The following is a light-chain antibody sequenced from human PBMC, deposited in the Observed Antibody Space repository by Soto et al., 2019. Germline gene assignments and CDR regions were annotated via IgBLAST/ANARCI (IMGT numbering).Light chain of an antibody. J-gene: IGLJ2*01. CDR3: CSYAGSSTRVV. CDR2: EGS. V-gene: IGLV2-23*01. CDR1: SSDVGSYRL. Sequence: QSVLTQPASVSGSPGQSITISCTGTSSDVGSYRLVSWYQQHPGKAPKLMIYEGSKRPSGVSNRFSGSKSGNTASLTISGLQAEDEADYYCCSYAGSSTRVVFGGGTKLTVL.